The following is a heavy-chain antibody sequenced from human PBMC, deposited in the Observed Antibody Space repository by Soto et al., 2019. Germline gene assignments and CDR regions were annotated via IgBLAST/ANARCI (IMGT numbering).Heavy chain of an antibody. Sequence: QVQLVQSGAEVKKPGASVKVSCKASGYTFTTYGISWVRQAPGQGRGWVGWISAYNGDTNYAQRVQGRVSMTTDTPTSTAYMEVRSLSSDDTAVYYFGRDQIVMAGHPFYIWAQGTMVTVSS. CDR2: ISAYNGDT. CDR3: GRDQIVMAGHPFYI. V-gene: IGHV1-18*01. J-gene: IGHJ3*02. D-gene: IGHD6-19*01. CDR1: GYTFTTYG.